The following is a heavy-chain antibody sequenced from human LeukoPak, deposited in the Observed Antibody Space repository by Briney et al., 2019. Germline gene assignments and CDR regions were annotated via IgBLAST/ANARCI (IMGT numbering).Heavy chain of an antibody. D-gene: IGHD3-3*01. CDR3: ARGGGLRFLEWLSIPNWFDP. CDR2: INSDGSST. Sequence: GGSLRLSCAASGFTFSSYWMHWVRQAPGKGLGWVSRINSDGSSTSYADCVKGRFTISRDHAHNTLYLQLNSLRAEDTALYYCARGGGLRFLEWLSIPNWFDPWRQGTLLTVPP. V-gene: IGHV3-74*01. CDR1: GFTFSSYW. J-gene: IGHJ5*02.